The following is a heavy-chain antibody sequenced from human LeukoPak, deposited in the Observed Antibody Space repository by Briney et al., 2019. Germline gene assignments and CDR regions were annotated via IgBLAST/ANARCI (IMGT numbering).Heavy chain of an antibody. CDR3: ARDPPTITLAGNGNDS. Sequence: PSETLSLTCTVSGGSISSYYWSWIRQPAGKGLEWIGRIYTSGSTNYNPSLKSRVTMSVDTSKNQFSLKLSSVTAADTAVYYCARDPPTITLAGNGNDSWGQGTLVTVSS. CDR1: GGSISSYY. CDR2: IYTSGST. D-gene: IGHD6-19*01. J-gene: IGHJ5*01. V-gene: IGHV4-4*07.